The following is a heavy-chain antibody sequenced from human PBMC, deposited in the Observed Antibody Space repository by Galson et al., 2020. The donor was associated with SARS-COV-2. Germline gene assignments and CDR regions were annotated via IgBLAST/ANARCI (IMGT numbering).Heavy chain of an antibody. CDR2: IISSSSYI. D-gene: IGHD3-16*01. Sequence: SSYSMNCVRQAPVNGLDWVSSIISSSSYIYYADSVKGRFTISTDNSKNSLYLQMNSLRAEDTAVYYCARTGGSPNTIDAFDIWGQGTMVTVSS. CDR1: SSYS. CDR3: ARTGGSPNTIDAFDI. J-gene: IGHJ3*02. V-gene: IGHV3-21*01.